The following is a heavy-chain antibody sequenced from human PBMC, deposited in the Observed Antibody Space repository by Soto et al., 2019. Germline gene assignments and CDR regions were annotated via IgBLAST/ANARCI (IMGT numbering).Heavy chain of an antibody. CDR1: GFTVSSNY. D-gene: IGHD6-13*01. CDR2: IYSGGST. CDR3: AXXXXXXXXSWXPXYYMDV. V-gene: IGHV3-53*04. J-gene: IGHJ6*03. Sequence: PXGSLRLSCAASGFTVSSNYMSWVRQAPGKGLEWVSVIYSGGSTYYADSVKGRFTISRHNSKNTLYLQMNSLRAEDTAVYYCAXXXXXXXXSWXPXYYMDVWGKGTTVTVSS.